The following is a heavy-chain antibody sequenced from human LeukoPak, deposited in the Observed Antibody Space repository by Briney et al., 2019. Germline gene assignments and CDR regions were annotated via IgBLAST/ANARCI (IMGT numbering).Heavy chain of an antibody. J-gene: IGHJ3*02. D-gene: IGHD2-15*01. CDR1: GFTFSRYS. V-gene: IGHV3-48*04. CDR2: ISSSSSTI. Sequence: GGSLRLSCAASGFTFSRYSMNWVRQAPGKGLEWVSYISSSSSTIYYADSVKGRFTISRDNAKNSLYLQMNSLRAEDTAVYYCARVYCSGGSCYLDAFDIWSQGTMVTVSS. CDR3: ARVYCSGGSCYLDAFDI.